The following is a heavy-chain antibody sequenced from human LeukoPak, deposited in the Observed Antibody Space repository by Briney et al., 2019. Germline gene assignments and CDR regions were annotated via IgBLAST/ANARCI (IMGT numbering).Heavy chain of an antibody. D-gene: IGHD3-10*01. CDR3: APHYSGSYYQ. Sequence: GGSLRLSCAASGFTFSSYWMSWVRQAPGKGLEWVANIKQDGSEKYYVGSVKGRFTISRDNAKNSLFLQMNSLRAEDTAVYHCAPHYSGSYYQWGQGTLVTVSS. CDR1: GFTFSSYW. V-gene: IGHV3-7*03. J-gene: IGHJ4*02. CDR2: IKQDGSEK.